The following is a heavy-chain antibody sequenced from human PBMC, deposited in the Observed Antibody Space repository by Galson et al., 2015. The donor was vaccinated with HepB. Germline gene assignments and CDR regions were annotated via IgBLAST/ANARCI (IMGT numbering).Heavy chain of an antibody. CDR3: ARQSKIVVPASDQHGMDV. CDR2: IDPSDFYT. CDR1: GFIFTTYW. D-gene: IGHD3-22*01. J-gene: IGHJ6*02. V-gene: IGHV5-10-1*01. Sequence: QSGAEVKKPGESLRISCKGSGFIFTTYWINWVRQMPGKGLEWMGRIDPSDFYTDYSPSFQGHVSISADKSVNTAFLYWGSLKASDTAIYYCARQSKIVVPASDQHGMDVWGQGTTVTVSS.